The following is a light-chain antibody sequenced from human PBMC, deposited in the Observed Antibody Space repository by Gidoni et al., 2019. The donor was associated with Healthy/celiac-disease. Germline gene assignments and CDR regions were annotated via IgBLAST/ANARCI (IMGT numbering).Light chain of an antibody. V-gene: IGLV3-21*04. Sequence: SYVLTQPPSVSVAPGKTARITCGGNNIGSKSVHGSQQKPGQAPGLVIYYDSDRPSGLPERFSGSNSGNTATMTISRVEAGDEADYYCQVWDSSSDHVVFGGGTKLTVL. CDR1: NIGSKS. J-gene: IGLJ2*01. CDR3: QVWDSSSDHVV. CDR2: YDS.